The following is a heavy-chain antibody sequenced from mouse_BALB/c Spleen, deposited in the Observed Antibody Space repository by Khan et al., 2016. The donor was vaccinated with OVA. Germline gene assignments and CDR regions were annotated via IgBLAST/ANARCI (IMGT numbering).Heavy chain of an antibody. D-gene: IGHD3-2*01. V-gene: IGHV1-54*03. CDR2: INPGSGDI. Sequence: QVQLQQSGAELVRPGTSVKVSCKASGYAFTDYLIEWLKQRPGQGLEWIGVINPGSGDITYNEKFKDKATLTADKSSSTAYMQLTSLTSDDSAVYFCSRSGDSIGTYWGPGTLVTVSA. CDR1: GYAFTDYL. J-gene: IGHJ3*01. CDR3: SRSGDSIGTY.